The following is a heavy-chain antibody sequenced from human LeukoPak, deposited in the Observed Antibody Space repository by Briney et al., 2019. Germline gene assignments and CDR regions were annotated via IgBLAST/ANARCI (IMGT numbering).Heavy chain of an antibody. CDR2: ISTTSTYI. Sequence: GGSLRLSCAASGFTFSSYSMAWVRQAPGKGLEWVSSISTTSTYIFYGDSVKGRFTISRDNSKNTLYLQMNSLRAEDTAVYYCAKGPIPGYSSGWYYYWGQGTLVTVSS. D-gene: IGHD6-19*01. J-gene: IGHJ4*02. V-gene: IGHV3-21*01. CDR3: AKGPIPGYSSGWYYY. CDR1: GFTFSSYS.